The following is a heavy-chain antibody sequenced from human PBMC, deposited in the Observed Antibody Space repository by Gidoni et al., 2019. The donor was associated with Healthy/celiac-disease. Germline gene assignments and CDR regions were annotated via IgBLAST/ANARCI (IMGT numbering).Heavy chain of an antibody. CDR1: GFTFSSYW. V-gene: IGHV3-74*01. J-gene: IGHJ4*02. CDR2: INSDGSST. Sequence: EVQLVESGGGLVQPGGSLRLSCAASGFTFSSYWMHWVRQAPGKGLVWVSRINSDGSSTSYADSVKGRFTIARDNAKNSLYLQMNSLRAEDTAVYYCASTDRGWLQFWGQGTLVTVSS. CDR3: ASTDRGWLQF. D-gene: IGHD5-12*01.